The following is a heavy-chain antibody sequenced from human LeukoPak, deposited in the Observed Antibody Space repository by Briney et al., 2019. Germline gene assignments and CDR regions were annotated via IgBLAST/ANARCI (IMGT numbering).Heavy chain of an antibody. V-gene: IGHV4-59*01. CDR3: ARDFWSGYYADYYYYKDV. J-gene: IGHJ6*03. Sequence: KPSETLSLTCTVSGGSISNYYWSWIRQPPGKGLEWIGYIYYSGSTNYNPSLNSRVTISLDTSKNQFSLMLSSVTAADTAVYYCARDFWSGYYADYYYYKDVWSKGTTVTVSS. D-gene: IGHD3-3*01. CDR2: IYYSGST. CDR1: GGSISNYY.